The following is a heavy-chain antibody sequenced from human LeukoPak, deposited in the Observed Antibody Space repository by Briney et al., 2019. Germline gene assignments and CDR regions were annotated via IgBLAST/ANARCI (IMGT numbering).Heavy chain of an antibody. V-gene: IGHV3-21*01. CDR1: GFTFSSNS. J-gene: IGHJ4*02. CDR2: ISSSSIYI. D-gene: IGHD4-23*01. CDR3: ARNYGGNSAG. Sequence: GGSLRLSCAASGFTFSSNSMNWVRQAPGKGLEWVSSISSSSIYIYYADSVKGRFTISRDNAKNSLYLQMNSLRDEDTAVYYCARNYGGNSAGWGQGTLVTVSS.